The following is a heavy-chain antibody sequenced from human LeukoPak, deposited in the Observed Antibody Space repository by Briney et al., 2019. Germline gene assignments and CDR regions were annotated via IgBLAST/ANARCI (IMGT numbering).Heavy chain of an antibody. D-gene: IGHD6-13*01. Sequence: GGSLRLSCAASGFTFSSYSMNWVRQAPGKGLEWDSSISSSSSYIYYADSVKGRFTISRDNAKNSLYLQMNSLRAEDTAVYYCARGSSWYQDSYYYYGMDVWGQGTTVTVSS. J-gene: IGHJ6*02. V-gene: IGHV3-21*01. CDR1: GFTFSSYS. CDR2: ISSSSSYI. CDR3: ARGSSWYQDSYYYYGMDV.